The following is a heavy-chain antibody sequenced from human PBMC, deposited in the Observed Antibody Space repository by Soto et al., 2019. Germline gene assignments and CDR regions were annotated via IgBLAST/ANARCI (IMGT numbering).Heavy chain of an antibody. Sequence: QVQLVQSGAEVKKPGASVKVSCKASGYIFTSYAMHWVRQAPGQRLEWMGWINAGNGNTKYSQKFQGRVTITRDTSASTAYMELSSLRSEDTAVYYCARDLPYDSSGYYYSSWVRWFDPWGQGTLVTVSS. CDR3: ARDLPYDSSGYYYSSWVRWFDP. V-gene: IGHV1-3*01. CDR2: INAGNGNT. D-gene: IGHD3-22*01. J-gene: IGHJ5*02. CDR1: GYIFTSYA.